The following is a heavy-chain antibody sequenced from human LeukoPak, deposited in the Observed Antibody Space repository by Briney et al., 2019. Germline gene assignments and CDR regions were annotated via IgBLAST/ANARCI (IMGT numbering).Heavy chain of an antibody. Sequence: SETLSLTCTVSGGSISSGGYYWSWIRQHPGKGLEWIEYIYYSGSTYYNPSLKSRVTISVDTSKNQFSLKLSSVTAADTAVYYCASVPSAIEARSKFDYWGQGTLVTVSS. CDR2: IYYSGST. J-gene: IGHJ4*02. V-gene: IGHV4-31*03. D-gene: IGHD6-6*01. CDR3: ASVPSAIEARSKFDY. CDR1: GGSISSGGYY.